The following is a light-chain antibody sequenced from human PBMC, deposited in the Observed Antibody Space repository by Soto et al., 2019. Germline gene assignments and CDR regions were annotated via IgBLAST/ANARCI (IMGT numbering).Light chain of an antibody. CDR1: QSIRYW. CDR2: AAS. V-gene: IGKV1-9*01. CDR3: QQLKSNLIT. Sequence: DIPITQSPSTLSASVGDRATITCRASQSIRYWLAWFQQKPGKAPKLLIYAASTLQSGVPSRFSGSGSGTEFTLTISSLQPEDFATYYCQQLKSNLITFGQGSRLEI. J-gene: IGKJ5*01.